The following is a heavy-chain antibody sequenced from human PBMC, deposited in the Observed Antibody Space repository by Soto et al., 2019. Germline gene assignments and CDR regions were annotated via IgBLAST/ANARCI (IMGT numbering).Heavy chain of an antibody. D-gene: IGHD6-19*01. Sequence: AGESLKISCKGSGYSFTSYWISWVRQMPGKGLEWMGRIDPSDSYTNYSPSFQGHVTISADKSISTAYLQWSSLKASDTAMYYCARHGVWGIGIAVAGKNWFDPWGQGTLVTVSS. J-gene: IGHJ5*02. CDR3: ARHGVWGIGIAVAGKNWFDP. CDR1: GYSFTSYW. V-gene: IGHV5-10-1*01. CDR2: IDPSDSYT.